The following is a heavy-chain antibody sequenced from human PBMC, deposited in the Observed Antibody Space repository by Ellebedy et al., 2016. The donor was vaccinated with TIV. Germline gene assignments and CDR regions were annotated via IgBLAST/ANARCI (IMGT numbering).Heavy chain of an antibody. CDR2: VSYDGTNH. CDR1: GFTFSSST. CDR3: ATARWEFLG. J-gene: IGHJ4*02. V-gene: IGHV3-30-3*01. Sequence: GGSLRLXXAASGFTFSSSTMHWVRQAPTMGLEWVAAVSYDGTNHYYVDSVKGRFTISRDNSKDTLYLQMNSLRPGDTAVYYCATARWEFLGWGQGTLVTVSS. D-gene: IGHD1-26*01.